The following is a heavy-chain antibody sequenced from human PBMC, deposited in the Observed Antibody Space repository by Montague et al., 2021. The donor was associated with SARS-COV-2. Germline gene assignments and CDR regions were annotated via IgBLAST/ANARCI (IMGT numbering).Heavy chain of an antibody. CDR2: IWYDGSNK. CDR3: ARDLGAVAGGYYYYYYGMDV. CDR1: GFTFSSYG. J-gene: IGHJ6*02. D-gene: IGHD6-19*01. Sequence: SLRLSCVACGFTFSSYGMHWVRQAPGKGLEWVAIIWYDGSNKYYXDSXKGRFTISRDNSKNTLYLQMNSLRAEDTAVYYCARDLGAVAGGYYYYYYGMDVWGQGTTVTVSS. V-gene: IGHV3-33*01.